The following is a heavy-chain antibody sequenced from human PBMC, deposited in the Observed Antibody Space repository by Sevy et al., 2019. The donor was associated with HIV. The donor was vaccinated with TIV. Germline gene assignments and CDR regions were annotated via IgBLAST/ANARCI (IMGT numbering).Heavy chain of an antibody. J-gene: IGHJ3*02. V-gene: IGHV1-24*01. CDR2: FDPEDGET. Sequence: GSVKVSCKVSGYTLTELSMHWVRQAPGKGLEWMGGFDPEDGETIYAQKFQGRVTMTEDTSTDTAYMELSSLRFEDTAVYYCATEIAWGPRPGGSFRIWGQGTMVTVSS. CDR1: GYTLTELS. D-gene: IGHD1-26*01. CDR3: ATEIAWGPRPGGSFRI.